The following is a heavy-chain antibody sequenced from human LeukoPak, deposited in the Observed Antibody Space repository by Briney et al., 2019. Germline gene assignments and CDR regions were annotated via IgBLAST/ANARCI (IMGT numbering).Heavy chain of an antibody. CDR3: AKNKGSSGWYQTWYFDL. CDR1: GFTFDDYA. D-gene: IGHD6-19*01. V-gene: IGHV3-9*01. J-gene: IGHJ2*01. Sequence: PGRSLRLSCAASGFTFDDYAMHWVRQAPGKGLEWVSGISWNSGSIGYADSVKGRFTIPRDNAKNPLYLQMNSLRAEDTALYYCAKNKGSSGWYQTWYFDLWGRGTLVTVSS. CDR2: ISWNSGSI.